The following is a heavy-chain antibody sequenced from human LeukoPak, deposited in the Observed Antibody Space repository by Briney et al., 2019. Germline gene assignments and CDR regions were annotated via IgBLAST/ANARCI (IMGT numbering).Heavy chain of an antibody. V-gene: IGHV3-74*01. CDR3: ARGGLAAAFDI. D-gene: IGHD6-19*01. Sequence: GGSLRLSCAAPGFTFSTYWMLWVRQAPAKGMVWVARITPDGTDTTYADSVKGRVNTSSDNAKNTLYLRMTTLRAQDTALYYCARGGLAAAFDIWGQGTMVTVSS. CDR1: GFTFSTYW. CDR2: ITPDGTDT. J-gene: IGHJ3*02.